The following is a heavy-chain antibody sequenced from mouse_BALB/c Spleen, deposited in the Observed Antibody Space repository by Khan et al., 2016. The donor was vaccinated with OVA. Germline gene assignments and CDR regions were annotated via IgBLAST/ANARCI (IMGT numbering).Heavy chain of an antibody. CDR3: ARGDGYYVYFDY. CDR2: IYPGSDNA. CDR1: GYTFTYYV. Sequence: QVQLQQSGPELVKPGASVKMSCKASGYTFTYYVITWVKQRTGQGLEWIGEIYPGSDNAYYNERFKGKATPTADKSSNTTHMQLSSLTSEDSAVYFCARGDGYYVYFDYWGQGTTLTVS. V-gene: IGHV1-81*01. D-gene: IGHD2-3*01. J-gene: IGHJ2*01.